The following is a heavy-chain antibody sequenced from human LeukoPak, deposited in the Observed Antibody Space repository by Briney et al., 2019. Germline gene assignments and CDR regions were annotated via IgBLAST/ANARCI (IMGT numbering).Heavy chain of an antibody. CDR3: AKDRAGYSIARGFDY. V-gene: IGHV3-23*01. J-gene: IGHJ4*02. CDR1: GFTFSNSA. D-gene: IGHD5-12*01. Sequence: GGSLRLSCAASGFTFSNSAMSWVRQAPGKGLEWVSTTSANGDTTYYADSVKGRFTISRDNSKITLYLQMNSLRAEDAAVYYCAKDRAGYSIARGFDYWGQGTLVTVSS. CDR2: TSANGDTT.